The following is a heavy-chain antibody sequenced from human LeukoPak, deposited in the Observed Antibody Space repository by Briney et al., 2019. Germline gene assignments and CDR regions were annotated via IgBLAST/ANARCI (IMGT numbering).Heavy chain of an antibody. V-gene: IGHV3-23*01. CDR1: GFTFSSYA. J-gene: IGHJ4*02. CDR2: VSGNSVGT. CDR3: AKYGIVVAGKGLPDW. Sequence: GGSLRLSCAASGFTFSSYAMSWVRQAPGKGLEWVSSVSGNSVGTYYADSVKGRFTISRDKNTLYLQMNSLRAEDTAVYYCAKYGIVVAGKGLPDWWGQGTLVTVSS. D-gene: IGHD6-19*01.